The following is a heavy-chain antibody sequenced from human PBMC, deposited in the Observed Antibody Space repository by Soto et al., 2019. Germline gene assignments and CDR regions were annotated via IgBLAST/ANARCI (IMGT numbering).Heavy chain of an antibody. J-gene: IGHJ4*01. D-gene: IGHD6-13*01. CDR2: IIPFKGTR. CDR1: GYTFTRYC. CDR3: ARIRSSTDNPEAGLDF. Sequence: ASVKVSCKVSGYTFTRYCISWVLQAPGQGLEWVGGIIPFKGTRNYTENLQGRVTLTTDTSTSTAYMELKSLTSDDTAVYFCARIRSSTDNPEAGLDFWGQGTMVTVSS. V-gene: IGHV1-18*01.